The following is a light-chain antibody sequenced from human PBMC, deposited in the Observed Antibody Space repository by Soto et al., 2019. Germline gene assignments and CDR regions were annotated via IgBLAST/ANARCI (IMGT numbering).Light chain of an antibody. J-gene: IGKJ2*01. CDR3: MRGTRRPFT. CDR2: KIS. Sequence: EVVMTQSPLSLPVTLGQPASISCKSTQGLVYSDGNIYLNWFHQRPGQSPRRLIHKISDRDSGVPDRFSGTGSGTHFRLEMSRVEAEDVGIYYCMRGTRRPFTFGQGTKLEIK. V-gene: IGKV2-30*01. CDR1: QGLVYSDGNIY.